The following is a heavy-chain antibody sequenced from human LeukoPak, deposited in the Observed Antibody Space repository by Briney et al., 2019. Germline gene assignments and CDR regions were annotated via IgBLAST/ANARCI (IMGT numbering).Heavy chain of an antibody. CDR3: ATYRSGWSFSN. V-gene: IGHV3-15*01. Sequence: PGGSLRLSCVASGSSIRNIWMSWVRQAPGKGPEWVGRIRSKGDGGTTDYAAPVKGRFTISRDDSRNTLYLQMNSLRSEDSALYYCATYRSGWSFSNWGQGTLVTVSS. J-gene: IGHJ4*02. CDR2: IRSKGDGGTT. D-gene: IGHD6-19*01. CDR1: GSSIRNIW.